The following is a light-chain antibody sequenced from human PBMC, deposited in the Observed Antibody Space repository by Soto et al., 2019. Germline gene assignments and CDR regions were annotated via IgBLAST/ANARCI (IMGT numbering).Light chain of an antibody. CDR3: QQYNNYGSWT. CDR2: KAS. V-gene: IGKV1-5*03. Sequence: DIQMTQSPSTLSASVGDRVTITCRASQSISGWLAWYQQKPGKAPKLLIYKASILESGVPSRFSGSGSGTEFTLTISSLQPDDFATYYCQQYNNYGSWTFGQGTKVEIK. J-gene: IGKJ1*01. CDR1: QSISGW.